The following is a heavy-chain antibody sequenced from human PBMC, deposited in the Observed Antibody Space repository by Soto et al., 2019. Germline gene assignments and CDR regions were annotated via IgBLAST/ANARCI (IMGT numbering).Heavy chain of an antibody. CDR2: IGSSGGPI. D-gene: IGHD4-17*01. CDR3: ARTVGFDP. J-gene: IGHJ5*02. Sequence: PGGSLRLSCAASGFTFSSYEMNWVRQAPGKGLEWVSYIGSSGGPIYYADSVKGRFTISRDNAKNSLFLQMNSLRVEDTALYYCARTVGFDPWGQGTLVTVSS. V-gene: IGHV3-48*03. CDR1: GFTFSSYE.